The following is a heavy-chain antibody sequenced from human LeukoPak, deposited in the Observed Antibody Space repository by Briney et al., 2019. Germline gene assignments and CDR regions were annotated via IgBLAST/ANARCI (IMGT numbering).Heavy chain of an antibody. D-gene: IGHD3-3*01. Sequence: SETLSLTCTVSGYSIISGYYWGWIRQPPGKGLDWVGSMSHSGSTHYNPSLKSRVTVSLDTSKNQFSLKLSSVTAADTAVYYCARGGHYDFWSGYFANPPDYWGQGTLVTVSS. CDR2: MSHSGST. CDR1: GYSIISGYY. V-gene: IGHV4-38-2*02. J-gene: IGHJ4*02. CDR3: ARGGHYDFWSGYFANPPDY.